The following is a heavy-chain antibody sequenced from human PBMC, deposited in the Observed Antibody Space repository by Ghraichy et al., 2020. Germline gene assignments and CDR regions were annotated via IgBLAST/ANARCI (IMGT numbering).Heavy chain of an antibody. CDR1: GGSISSYY. CDR2: IYYSGST. Sequence: SETLSLTCTVSGGSISSYYWSWIRQPPGKGLEWIGYIYYSGSTNYNPSLKSRVTISVDTSKNQFSLKLSSVTAADTAVYYCAREGWKGKRPYSSSPYYFDYWGQGTLVTVSS. D-gene: IGHD6-13*01. CDR3: AREGWKGKRPYSSSPYYFDY. V-gene: IGHV4-59*12. J-gene: IGHJ4*02.